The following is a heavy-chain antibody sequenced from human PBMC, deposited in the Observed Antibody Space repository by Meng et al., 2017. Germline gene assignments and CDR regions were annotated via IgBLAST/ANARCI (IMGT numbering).Heavy chain of an antibody. CDR1: GFAFSSYA. V-gene: IGHV3-30*01. CDR2: ISYDGSNK. J-gene: IGHJ4*02. CDR3: AHFDY. Sequence: VSLVEVGGGLVRLRGSRRLSCAASGFAFSSYAMHWVRQAPGKGLEWVAVISYDGSNKYYAGSVKGRFTISRDNPKNTLYLQMNSLRAEDTAVYYCAHFDYWGQGTLVTVSS.